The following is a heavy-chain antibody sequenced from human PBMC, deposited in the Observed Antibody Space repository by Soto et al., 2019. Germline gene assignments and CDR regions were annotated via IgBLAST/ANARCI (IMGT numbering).Heavy chain of an antibody. CDR1: GFTFSDYY. D-gene: IGHD5-18*01. Sequence: GGSLRLSCEASGFTFSDYYMSWIRQAQGKGLEWVSYISSSSSYTNYADSVKGRFTISRDNAKNSLYLQMNSLRAEDTAVYYCARVLSGYTAMAPFDYWGQGTLVTVSS. J-gene: IGHJ4*02. CDR2: ISSSSSYT. CDR3: ARVLSGYTAMAPFDY. V-gene: IGHV3-11*06.